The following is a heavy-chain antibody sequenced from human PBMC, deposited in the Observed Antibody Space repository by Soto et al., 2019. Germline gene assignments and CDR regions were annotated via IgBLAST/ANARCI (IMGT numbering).Heavy chain of an antibody. CDR3: ARAYTDFCSGHFHY. D-gene: IGHD3-3*01. CDR1: GFRFSDYS. V-gene: IGHV3-48*01. J-gene: IGHJ4*02. CDR2: ISSSSFTI. Sequence: GGSLRLSCAASGFRFSDYSMNWVRQAPGRGLEWVSYISSSSFTIHYADSVEGRFAISRDNAKNSLYLQMNSLRVEDTAVYYCARAYTDFCSGHFHYWGKRGLVTVSS.